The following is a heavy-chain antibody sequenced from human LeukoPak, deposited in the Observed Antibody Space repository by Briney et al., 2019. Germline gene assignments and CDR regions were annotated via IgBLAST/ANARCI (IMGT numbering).Heavy chain of an antibody. Sequence: SETLSLTCTVSGGSISIYYWNWIRQPAGKGLEWIGRIFTSGITNYNPSLKSRVTMSVDTSKNQFSLNMSPVTAADTAVYYCARESSGTYYNPLGYMDVWGKETTVTVSS. J-gene: IGHJ6*03. V-gene: IGHV4-4*07. CDR3: ARESSGTYYNPLGYMDV. CDR1: GGSISIYY. CDR2: IFTSGIT. D-gene: IGHD3-10*01.